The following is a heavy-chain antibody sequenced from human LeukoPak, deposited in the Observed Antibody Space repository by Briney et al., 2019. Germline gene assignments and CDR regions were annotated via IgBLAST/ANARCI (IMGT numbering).Heavy chain of an antibody. J-gene: IGHJ3*02. V-gene: IGHV3-30*02. Sequence: PGGSLRLSCAASGFTFSSYGMHWVRQAPGKGLEWVAFIRYDGSNKYYADSAKGRFTISRDNSKNTLYLQMNSLRAEDTAVYYCAKVGDDAFDIWGQGTMVTVSS. D-gene: IGHD3-16*01. CDR1: GFTFSSYG. CDR2: IRYDGSNK. CDR3: AKVGDDAFDI.